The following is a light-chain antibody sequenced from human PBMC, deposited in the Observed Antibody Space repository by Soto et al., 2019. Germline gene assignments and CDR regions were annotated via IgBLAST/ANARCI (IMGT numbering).Light chain of an antibody. V-gene: IGLV1-36*01. Sequence: QSVLTQPPSVSGAPGQGVTISCSGSASNIGKNGVNWYQQLPGKAPNLVVYYDDLLPSGVSDRFSGSNSGTSASLAISGLQSEDEADYFCAAWDDGLNGLVFGGGTKLTVL. CDR3: AAWDDGLNGLV. CDR1: ASNIGKNG. CDR2: YDD. J-gene: IGLJ3*02.